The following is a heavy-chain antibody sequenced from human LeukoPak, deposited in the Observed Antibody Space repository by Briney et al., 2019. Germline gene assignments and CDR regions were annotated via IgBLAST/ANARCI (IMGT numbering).Heavy chain of an antibody. CDR1: GASISSYY. D-gene: IGHD6-25*01. J-gene: IGHJ4*02. Sequence: PSETLSLTCTVSGASISSYYWSWIRQPPGKGLEWIGYIYYSGSTNYNPSLKSRVTISVDTSKNQFSLKLSSVTAADTAVYYCARDRIAASDYWGQGTLVTVSS. V-gene: IGHV4-59*01. CDR2: IYYSGST. CDR3: ARDRIAASDY.